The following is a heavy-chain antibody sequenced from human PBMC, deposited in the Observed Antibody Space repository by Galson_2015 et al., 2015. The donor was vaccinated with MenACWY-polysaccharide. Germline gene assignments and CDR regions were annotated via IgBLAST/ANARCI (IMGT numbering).Heavy chain of an antibody. CDR1: GFTFSSYA. J-gene: IGHJ5*02. D-gene: IGHD3-22*01. V-gene: IGHV3-30*01. CDR3: ARGTYYYDSSGSLSGWFDP. Sequence: SLRLSCAASGFTFSSYAMHWVRQAPGKGLEWVAVISYDGSNKYYAESVKGRFTISRDNSKNTLYLQMNSLRAEDTAVYYCARGTYYYDSSGSLSGWFDPWGQGTLVTVSS. CDR2: ISYDGSNK.